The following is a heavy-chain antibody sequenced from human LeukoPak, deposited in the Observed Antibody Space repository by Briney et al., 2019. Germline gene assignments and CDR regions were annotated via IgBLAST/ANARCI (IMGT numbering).Heavy chain of an antibody. J-gene: IGHJ4*02. CDR3: AIEDHWTNPSGWYARVPYFDY. CDR2: INHSGST. CDR1: GGSFSGYY. Sequence: PSETLSLTCAVYGGSFSGYYWSWIRQPPGKGLEWIGEINHSGSTNYNPSLKSRVTISVDTSKNQFSLKLSSVIAADTAVYYCAIEDHWTNPSGWYARVPYFDYWAREPWSPSPQ. D-gene: IGHD6-19*01. V-gene: IGHV4-34*01.